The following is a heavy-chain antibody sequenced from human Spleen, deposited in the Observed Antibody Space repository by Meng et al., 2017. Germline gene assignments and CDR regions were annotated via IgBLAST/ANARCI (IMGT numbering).Heavy chain of an antibody. V-gene: IGHV3-15*01. CDR3: ATGAAAADH. CDR1: GLSFTEAW. CDR2: IKRNSDGGTI. Sequence: GHLVGCGGGLAKPVGSLRLSCVAPGLSFTEAWMSWVRQAPGKGLEWVGRIKRNSDGGTIDYAAPVKGRFTISRDDSKNTLYLQMDSLITEDTAVYFCATGAAAADHWGQGTLVTVSS. J-gene: IGHJ4*02. D-gene: IGHD6-13*01.